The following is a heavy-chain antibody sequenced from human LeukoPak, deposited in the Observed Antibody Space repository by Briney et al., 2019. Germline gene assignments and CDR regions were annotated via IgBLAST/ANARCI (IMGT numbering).Heavy chain of an antibody. J-gene: IGHJ4*02. CDR2: ITGGGDTT. CDR3: ARAFGTSGYFQLPIDY. CDR1: GFTFSNNA. V-gene: IGHV3-23*01. D-gene: IGHD3-22*01. Sequence: GGPLRLSCAASGFTFSNNAMTWVRQVPGKGLEWVSSITGGGDTTAYADSVKGRFTISRDNSKNTLYLQLNSLRAEDTAVYSCARAFGTSGYFQLPIDYWGQGTLVTVSS.